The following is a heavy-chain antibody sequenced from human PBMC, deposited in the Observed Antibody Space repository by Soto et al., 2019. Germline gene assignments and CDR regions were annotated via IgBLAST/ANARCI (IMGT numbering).Heavy chain of an antibody. V-gene: IGHV1-18*01. CDR1: GYTFTSYG. Sequence: GASLKVSCKASGYTFTSYGISWVRQAPGQGLEWMGWISAYNGNTNYAQKLQGRVTMTTDTSTSTAYMELRSLRSDDTAVYYCARVYCSSTSCKYFDYWGQGTLVPVSS. CDR2: ISAYNGNT. D-gene: IGHD2-2*01. J-gene: IGHJ4*02. CDR3: ARVYCSSTSCKYFDY.